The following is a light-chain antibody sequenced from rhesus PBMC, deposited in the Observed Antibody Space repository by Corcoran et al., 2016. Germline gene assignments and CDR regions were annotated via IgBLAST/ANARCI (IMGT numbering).Light chain of an antibody. V-gene: IGLV2-13*02. Sequence: QAALTQSPSVSGSPGQSVTISCTGTSSDICGYNRVSWYQQHPGKAPKLMIYEVSKRPSGVSDRFSGSKSGNAASLTISGLQAEDEADYYCSSYASSSAFIFGAGTRLTVL. CDR2: EVS. CDR3: SSYASSSAFI. J-gene: IGLJ1*01. CDR1: SSDICGYNR.